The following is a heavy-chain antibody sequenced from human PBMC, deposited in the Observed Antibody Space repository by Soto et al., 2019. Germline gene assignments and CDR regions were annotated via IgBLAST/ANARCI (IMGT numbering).Heavy chain of an antibody. CDR3: ASQTGPYGDYDDY. J-gene: IGHJ4*02. Sequence: ASVKVSCKASGGTFSSYAISWVRQAPGQGLEWMGGIIPIFGTANYAQKFQGRVTITADKSTSTAYMELSSLRSEDTAVYYCASQTGPYGDYDDYWGQGTLVTVSS. D-gene: IGHD4-17*01. V-gene: IGHV1-69*06. CDR2: IIPIFGTA. CDR1: GGTFSSYA.